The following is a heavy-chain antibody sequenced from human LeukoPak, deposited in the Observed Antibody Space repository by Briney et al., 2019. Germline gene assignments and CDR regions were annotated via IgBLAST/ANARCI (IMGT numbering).Heavy chain of an antibody. J-gene: IGHJ4*02. Sequence: GGSLRLSCAASGFTFSSYSMNWVRQAPGKGLEWVSSISSSSSYIYYADSVKGRFTISRDNAKNSLYLQMNSLRAEDTAVYYCARDPFHADYCGGDCYSVLLYPDYWGQGTLVTVSS. CDR2: ISSSSSYI. CDR3: ARDPFHADYCGGDCYSVLLYPDY. D-gene: IGHD2-21*02. CDR1: GFTFSSYS. V-gene: IGHV3-21*01.